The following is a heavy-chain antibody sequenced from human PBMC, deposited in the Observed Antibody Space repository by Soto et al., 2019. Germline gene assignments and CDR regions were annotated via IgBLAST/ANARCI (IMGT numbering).Heavy chain of an antibody. J-gene: IGHJ5*02. D-gene: IGHD6-19*01. V-gene: IGHV3-33*01. Sequence: QVELVESGGGVVQPGRSLRLSCAASGFTFSIDGMHWVRQAPGKGLEWVAVIWYDGSNKYYADSVKGRFTISRDNSKNTLYLQMNSLRAEDTAVYYCARDGTAVAGTGHLRFDPWGQGTLVTVSS. CDR2: IWYDGSNK. CDR1: GFTFSIDG. CDR3: ARDGTAVAGTGHLRFDP.